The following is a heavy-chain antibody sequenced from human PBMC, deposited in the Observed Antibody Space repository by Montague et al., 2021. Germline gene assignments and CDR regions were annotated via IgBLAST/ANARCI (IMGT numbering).Heavy chain of an antibody. V-gene: IGHV4-59*08. D-gene: IGHD2-2*01. CDR2: IYYSGNT. J-gene: IGHJ4*02. Sequence: SEILSLTCTVSGGSISGHFWSWVRQPPGKGLDYIGYIYYSGNTNYNPSLKSRVTISVDTSKNQFTLKLSSVTAADTAVYYCVGSRDYCSSNSCFHYFDYWGQGTLVTVSS. CDR1: GGSISGHF. CDR3: VGSRDYCSSNSCFHYFDY.